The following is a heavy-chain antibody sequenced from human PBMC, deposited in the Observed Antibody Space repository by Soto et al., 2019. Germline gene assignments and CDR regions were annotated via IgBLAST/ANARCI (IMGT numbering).Heavy chain of an antibody. CDR1: GGTFSSYA. CDR3: ARSPYIVVVTAIRHDAFDI. V-gene: IGHV1-69*13. D-gene: IGHD2-21*02. Sequence: VASVKVSCKASGGTFSSYAISWVRQAPGQGLEWMGGIIPIFGTANYAQKFQGRVTITADESTSTAYMELSSLRSEDTAVYYCARSPYIVVVTAIRHDAFDIWGQGTMVTVSS. CDR2: IIPIFGTA. J-gene: IGHJ3*02.